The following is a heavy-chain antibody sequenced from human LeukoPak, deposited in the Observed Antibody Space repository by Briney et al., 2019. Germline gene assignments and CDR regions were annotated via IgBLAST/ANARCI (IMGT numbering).Heavy chain of an antibody. CDR2: IKQDGSLE. CDR1: GFTFENYW. Sequence: PGGALILSCVGSGFTFENYWMHWVRQAPGKGPEWVANIKQDGSLEHYMDSVKGRFTISRDNANSSLILQMDSLRAADTAVYYCARWTGVIDSRGQGTLVTVSS. CDR3: ARWTGVIDS. J-gene: IGHJ4*02. V-gene: IGHV3-7*01. D-gene: IGHD2-21*01.